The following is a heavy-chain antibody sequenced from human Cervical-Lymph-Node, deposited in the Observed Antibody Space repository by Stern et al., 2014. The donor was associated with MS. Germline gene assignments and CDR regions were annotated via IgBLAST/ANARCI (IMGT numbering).Heavy chain of an antibody. J-gene: IGHJ4*02. CDR2: SYYDGST. V-gene: IGHV4-59*07. CDR3: ARSPHTGSGWLYYFDY. D-gene: IGHD6-19*01. CDR1: GGSISTYR. Sequence: QVQLQESGPRLVKPSDTLYLTCSVSGGSISTYRWNWIRQSPGQGLEWIGYSYYDGSTNYNFSLKSRVIISVDRSGNQYSLKLSSVTAADTAVYYCARSPHTGSGWLYYFDYWGQGALVTVSS.